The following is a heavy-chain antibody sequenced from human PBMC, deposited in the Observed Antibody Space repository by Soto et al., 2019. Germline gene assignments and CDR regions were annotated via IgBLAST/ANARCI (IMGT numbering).Heavy chain of an antibody. V-gene: IGHV3-48*01. CDR2: ISSSSSTI. CDR1: GFTFSSYS. CDR3: ARDAIVVVPAATKYYNWFDP. J-gene: IGHJ5*02. Sequence: PGGSLRLSCAASGFTFSSYSMNWVRQAPGKGLEWVSYISSSSSTIYYADSVKGRFTISRDNAKNSLYLQMNSLRAEDTAVYYCARDAIVVVPAATKYYNWFDPWGQGTLVTVSS. D-gene: IGHD2-2*01.